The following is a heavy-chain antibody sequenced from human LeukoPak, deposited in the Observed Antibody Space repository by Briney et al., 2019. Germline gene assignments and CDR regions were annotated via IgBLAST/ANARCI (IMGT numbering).Heavy chain of an antibody. Sequence: PGRSLRLSCAASGFTFDDYAMHWVRQVPGKGLEWVSGVSRNSDFIAYADSVKGRFTISRDNAKNSLYLQMNSLRAGDTAVYYCARDPDYCSGGSCSHGAFDIWGQGTMVTVSS. D-gene: IGHD2-15*01. CDR2: VSRNSDFI. CDR3: ARDPDYCSGGSCSHGAFDI. J-gene: IGHJ3*02. V-gene: IGHV3-9*01. CDR1: GFTFDDYA.